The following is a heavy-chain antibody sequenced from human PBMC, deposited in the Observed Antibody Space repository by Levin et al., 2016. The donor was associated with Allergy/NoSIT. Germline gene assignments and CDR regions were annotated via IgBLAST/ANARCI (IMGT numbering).Heavy chain of an antibody. J-gene: IGHJ5*02. CDR2: INSDGSST. CDR3: VVNSGYYYGGWFDP. V-gene: IGHV3-74*01. CDR1: GFTFSSYW. D-gene: IGHD3-22*01. Sequence: GESLKISCAASGFTFSSYWMHWVRQAPGKGLVWVSRINSDGSSTSYADSVKGRFTISRDNAKNTLYLQMNSLRAEDTAVYYCVVNSGYYYGGWFDPWGQGTLVTVSS.